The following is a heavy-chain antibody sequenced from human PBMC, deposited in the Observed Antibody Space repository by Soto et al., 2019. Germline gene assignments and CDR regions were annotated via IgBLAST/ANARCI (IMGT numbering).Heavy chain of an antibody. D-gene: IGHD3-22*01. CDR1: GFTFSSYA. Sequence: EVQLVESGGGLVQPGGSLRLSCSASGFTFSSYAMHWVRQAPGKGLEYVSAISSNGGSTYYADSVKGRFTISRDNSKNTLYLQMSSLRAEDTAVYYCVKDRLGGRDSSGYHLFDYWGQGTLVTVSS. CDR2: ISSNGGST. V-gene: IGHV3-64D*06. CDR3: VKDRLGGRDSSGYHLFDY. J-gene: IGHJ4*02.